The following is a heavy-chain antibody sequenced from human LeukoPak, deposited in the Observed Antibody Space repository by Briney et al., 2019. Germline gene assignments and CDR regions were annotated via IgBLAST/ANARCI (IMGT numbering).Heavy chain of an antibody. D-gene: IGHD6-13*01. CDR2: IRSKANSYAT. J-gene: IGHJ4*02. CDR3: TRLLCIAAAGTVCDY. V-gene: IGHV3-73*01. Sequence: GGSLRLSCAASGFTFSGSAMHWVRQASGKGLEWVGRIRSKANSYATAYAASVKGRFTISRDDSKNTAYLQMNSLKTEDTAVYYCTRLLCIAAAGTVCDYWGQGSLVTVSS. CDR1: GFTFSGSA.